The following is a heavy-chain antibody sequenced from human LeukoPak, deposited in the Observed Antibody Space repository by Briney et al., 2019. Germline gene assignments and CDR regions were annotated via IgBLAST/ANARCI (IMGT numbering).Heavy chain of an antibody. CDR2: ISPEGTTT. CDR3: ARDLAWLLFDY. CDR1: GFAFSTHW. D-gene: IGHD3-9*01. Sequence: PGGSLRLSCAASGFAFSTHWMHWVRQAPGKGRVWVSRISPEGTTTAYAASVKGRFTISRDNAKNTLFLQMNSLSAEDTAVYYCARDLAWLLFDYWGQGTLVTVS. V-gene: IGHV3-74*03. J-gene: IGHJ4*02.